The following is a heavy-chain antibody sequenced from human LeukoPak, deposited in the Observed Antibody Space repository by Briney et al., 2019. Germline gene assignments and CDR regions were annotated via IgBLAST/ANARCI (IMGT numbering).Heavy chain of an antibody. CDR3: ARSRADSLDF. J-gene: IGHJ3*01. Sequence: GGSPRLSCAAFGFSFSDYTMNWVRQAPGKGLEWVSSISSRGGYIHYADSLKGRFTISRENAQNLLFLQLSSMRVEDTAVYYCARSRADSLDFWGRGTMVTVSS. CDR1: GFSFSDYT. V-gene: IGHV3-21*01. CDR2: ISSRGGYI.